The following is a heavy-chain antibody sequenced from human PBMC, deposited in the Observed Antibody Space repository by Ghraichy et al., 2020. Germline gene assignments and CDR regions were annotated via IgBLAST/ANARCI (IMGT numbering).Heavy chain of an antibody. Sequence: GGSLRLSCAASGFTFSDYYMSWIRQAPGKGLEWVSYISSSGSTIYYADSVKGRFTISRDNAKNSLYLQMNSLRAEDTAVYYCARSSYYYDSSGYFRSDAFDIWGQGTMVTVSS. CDR2: ISSSGSTI. V-gene: IGHV3-11*01. CDR1: GFTFSDYY. J-gene: IGHJ3*02. D-gene: IGHD3-22*01. CDR3: ARSSYYYDSSGYFRSDAFDI.